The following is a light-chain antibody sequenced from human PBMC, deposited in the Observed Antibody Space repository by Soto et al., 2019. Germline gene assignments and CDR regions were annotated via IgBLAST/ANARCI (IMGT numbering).Light chain of an antibody. CDR2: EVS. J-gene: IGLJ2*01. CDR3: NSYTGSNNYVI. Sequence: QSALTQPPSASRSPGQSVTISCTGTSSDVGGYNYVSWYQHHPGEAPKLMIYEVSKRPSGVPDRFSGSKSGNTASLTVSGLQAEDEADYYCNSYTGSNNYVIFGGGTKLTV. V-gene: IGLV2-8*02. CDR1: SSDVGGYNY.